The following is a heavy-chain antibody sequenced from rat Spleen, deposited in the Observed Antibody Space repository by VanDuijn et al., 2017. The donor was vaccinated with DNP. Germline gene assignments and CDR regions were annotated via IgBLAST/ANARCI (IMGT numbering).Heavy chain of an antibody. V-gene: IGHV5-19*01. CDR3: ARRITTVATRAMDA. Sequence: EVQLVESGGGLVQPGRSLKLSCVASGFTFSSYWMYWIRQAPGKGLEWVASISPSGGSTYYRDSVKGRFTVSRDNAKSSLYLQMDSLRSEDTATYYCARRITTVATRAMDAWGQGTSVTVSS. J-gene: IGHJ4*01. D-gene: IGHD1-3*01. CDR1: GFTFSSYW. CDR2: ISPSGGST.